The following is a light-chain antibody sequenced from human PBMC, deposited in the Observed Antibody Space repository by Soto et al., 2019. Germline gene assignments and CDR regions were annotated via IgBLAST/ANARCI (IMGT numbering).Light chain of an antibody. CDR2: DAS. CDR1: QSISSW. Sequence: IQMTQSPSTLSASVGDRVSITCRASQSISSWLAWYQQKPGKAPKLLIYDASNLESGVPSRFSGSGSGTEFTLTISSLQPDDFATYYCQQYDSYSGTFGLGTKV. J-gene: IGKJ1*01. V-gene: IGKV1-5*01. CDR3: QQYDSYSGT.